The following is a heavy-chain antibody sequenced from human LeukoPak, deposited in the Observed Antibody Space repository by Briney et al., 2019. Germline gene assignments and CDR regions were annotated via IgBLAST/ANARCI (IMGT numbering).Heavy chain of an antibody. CDR1: GGSFSGHY. V-gene: IGHV4-34*01. Sequence: SETLSLTCAVYGGSFSGHYGSWIRQPPGKGLEWIGEINHSGSTNSNPSLKNRVTISVDTSKNQFSLNLSSVTAADTAVYYCARAADGYNFFDYWGQGALVTVSS. CDR2: INHSGST. CDR3: ARAADGYNFFDY. D-gene: IGHD5-24*01. J-gene: IGHJ4*02.